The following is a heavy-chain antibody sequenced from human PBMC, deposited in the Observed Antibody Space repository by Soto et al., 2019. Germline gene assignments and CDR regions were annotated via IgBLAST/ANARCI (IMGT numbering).Heavy chain of an antibody. Sequence: GGSLRLSWAASGFTCISHAIGWLRQAPGTGPEWVAFVDGSGGDTSYADSVKGRFAISRDNSDNSLFLHMNSLRAEDTGRYFCAKEIFAAAYAATSAFDLWGQGTLVTVSS. CDR3: AKEIFAAAYAATSAFDL. CDR2: VDGSGGDT. D-gene: IGHD2-8*01. J-gene: IGHJ4*02. V-gene: IGHV3-23*01. CDR1: GFTCISHA.